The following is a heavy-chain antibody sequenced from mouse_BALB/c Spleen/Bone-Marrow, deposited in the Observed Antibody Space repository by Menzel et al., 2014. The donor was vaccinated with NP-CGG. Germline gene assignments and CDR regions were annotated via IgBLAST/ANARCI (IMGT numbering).Heavy chain of an antibody. Sequence: EVQLQQSGAELVKPGASVKLSCTASGFNIKDAYMHWVKQRPAQGLEWIGRIAPANGNTEYDPKFLDKATITADTSSNTPYLQLSSLTSEDTAVYYYARSPGEMNYWGQETLVTVSA. J-gene: IGHJ3*01. CDR2: IAPANGNT. CDR1: GFNIKDAY. CDR3: ARSPGEMNY. V-gene: IGHV14-3*02.